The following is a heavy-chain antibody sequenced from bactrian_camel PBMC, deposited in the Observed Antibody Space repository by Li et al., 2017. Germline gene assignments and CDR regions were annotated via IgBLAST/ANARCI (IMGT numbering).Heavy chain of an antibody. CDR3: AEGRGSRGEHCYSLNY. CDR2: ISATSGNT. Sequence: HVQLVESGGGSAQAGGSLRLSCVVSGYTYSSNCMGWFRQAPGKEREGVATISATSGNTYYADSVKGRFTISRDSAKNTVYLQMNNLQPEDTATYYCAEGRGSRGEHCYSLNYWGQGTQVTVS. D-gene: IGHD6*01. J-gene: IGHJ4*01. V-gene: IGHV3S1*01. CDR1: GYTYSSNC.